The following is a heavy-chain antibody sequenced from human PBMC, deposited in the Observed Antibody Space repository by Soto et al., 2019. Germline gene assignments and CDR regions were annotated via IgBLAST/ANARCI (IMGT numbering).Heavy chain of an antibody. V-gene: IGHV3-30*03. Sequence: QVQLVESGGGEVQPGTSLRLSCIASGFIFSNNGMHWVRQAPGKGLEWVALVSHDGRKTFYADSVKGRLTIYRDNSKNHVSLHMNSLRPEDTAVYRCARDLRQGASGATVYGMDVWGQGTTVTVSS. CDR1: GFIFSNNG. CDR2: VSHDGRKT. CDR3: ARDLRQGASGATVYGMDV. D-gene: IGHD7-27*01. J-gene: IGHJ6*02.